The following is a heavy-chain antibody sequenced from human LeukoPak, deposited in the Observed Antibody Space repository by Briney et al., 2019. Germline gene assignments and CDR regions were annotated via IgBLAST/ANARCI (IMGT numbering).Heavy chain of an antibody. CDR1: GGSISVYY. J-gene: IGHJ4*02. D-gene: IGHD6-19*01. Sequence: SETLSLTCTVSGGSISVYYCNWIRQPPGKGLEWIGYIYYIVITNYNPSLKSLVTISIDTAKNQFSLKLRSVTAADTAVSYCARAYSGSKLDYWGQGTLVTVSS. CDR3: ARAYSGSKLDY. CDR2: IYYIVIT. V-gene: IGHV4-59*01.